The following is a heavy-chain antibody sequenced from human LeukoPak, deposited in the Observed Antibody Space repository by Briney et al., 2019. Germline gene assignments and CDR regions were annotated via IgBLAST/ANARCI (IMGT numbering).Heavy chain of an antibody. D-gene: IGHD3-10*01. CDR1: GGSISSSRFY. V-gene: IGHV4-61*03. Sequence: SETLSLTCAVSGGSISSSRFYWNWIRQPPGKALEWIGYIHYSGSTNYNPSLKSRVTISVDTSKNHFSLKLSSVTAADTAVYYCARLISGVGYFDYWGQGTLVTVSS. CDR3: ARLISGVGYFDY. CDR2: IHYSGST. J-gene: IGHJ4*02.